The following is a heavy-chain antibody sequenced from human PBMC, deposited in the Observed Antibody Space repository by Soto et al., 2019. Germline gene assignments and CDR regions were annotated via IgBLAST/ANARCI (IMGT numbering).Heavy chain of an antibody. J-gene: IGHJ6*02. CDR3: AREGVPAAIRGYYYYYGMDV. CDR2: IWYDGSNK. D-gene: IGHD2-2*02. V-gene: IGHV3-33*01. CDR1: GFTFSSYG. Sequence: GGSLRLSCAASGFTFSSYGMHWVRQAPGKGLEWVAVIWYDGSNKYYADSVKGRFTISRDNSKNTLYLQMNSLRAEDTAVYYCAREGVPAAIRGYYYYYGMDVWGQGTKVTVSS.